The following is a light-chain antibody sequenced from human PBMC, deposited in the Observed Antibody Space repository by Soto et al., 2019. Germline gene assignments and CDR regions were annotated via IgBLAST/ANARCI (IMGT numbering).Light chain of an antibody. CDR3: QSYDSSLSGYV. Sequence: QSVLTQPPSVSGAPGQRVTISCIGSSSNIGAIYDVHWYQQLPGTAPKLLIYGNTNRPSGVPDRFSGSKSGTSASLAITGLQAEDEADYYCQSYDSSLSGYVFGTGTKLTVL. V-gene: IGLV1-40*01. J-gene: IGLJ1*01. CDR1: SSNIGAIYD. CDR2: GNT.